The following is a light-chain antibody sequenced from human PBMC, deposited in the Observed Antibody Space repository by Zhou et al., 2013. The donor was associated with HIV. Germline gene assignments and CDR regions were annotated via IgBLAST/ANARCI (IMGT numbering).Light chain of an antibody. Sequence: EIVLTQSPGTLSLSPGERVNLSCRASQNIRNNYLAWYQQKPGQAPRLLIYGASTRATGIPDRFSGGGSGTDFTLTISRLEPKDFAIYYCQQYGGLPLTFGGGTKVEIK. J-gene: IGKJ4*01. CDR1: QNIRNNY. V-gene: IGKV3-20*01. CDR2: GAS. CDR3: QQYGGLPLT.